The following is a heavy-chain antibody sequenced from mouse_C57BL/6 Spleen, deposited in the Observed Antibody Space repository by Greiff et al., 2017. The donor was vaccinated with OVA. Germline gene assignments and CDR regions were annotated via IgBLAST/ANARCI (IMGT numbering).Heavy chain of an antibody. V-gene: IGHV3-6*01. CDR3: AREDYGSSSGYFDV. Sequence: EVKLVESGPGLVKPSQSLSLTCSVTGYSITSGYYWNWIRQFPGNKLEWMGYISYDGSNNYNPSLKNRISITRDTSKNQFFLKLNSVTTEDTATYYCAREDYGSSSGYFDVWGTGTTVTVSS. CDR1: GYSITSGYY. J-gene: IGHJ1*03. D-gene: IGHD1-1*01. CDR2: ISYDGSN.